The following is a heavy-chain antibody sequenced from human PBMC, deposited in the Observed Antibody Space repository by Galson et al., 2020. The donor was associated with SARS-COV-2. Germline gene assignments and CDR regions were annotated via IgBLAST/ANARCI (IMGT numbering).Heavy chain of an antibody. CDR2: IYYSGST. D-gene: IGHD1-1*01. CDR3: ARLGSGIDY. J-gene: IGHJ4*02. Sequence: SETLSLTCAVSGGSISSGGYSWSWIRQPPGKGLEWIGYIYYSGSTYYNPSLKSRVTISVDTSKNQFSLKLSSVTAADTAVYYCARLGSGIDYWGQGTLVTVSS. V-gene: IGHV4-30-4*07. CDR1: GGSISSGGYS.